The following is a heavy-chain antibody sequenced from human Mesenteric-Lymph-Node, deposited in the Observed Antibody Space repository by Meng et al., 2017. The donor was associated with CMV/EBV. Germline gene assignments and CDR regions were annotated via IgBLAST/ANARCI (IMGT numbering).Heavy chain of an antibody. CDR2: ISDNGNRR. CDR3: ARDPGRGGDLDN. D-gene: IGHD2-21*02. Sequence: GESLKISCAASGFAFSGNEMNWVRQAPGKGLEWVAYISDNGNRRYYADSVRGRFTISRDNAKSSLYLEMNSLGIEDTAVYYCARDPGRGGDLDNWGQGTLVTVSS. V-gene: IGHV3-48*03. CDR1: GFAFSGNE. J-gene: IGHJ4*02.